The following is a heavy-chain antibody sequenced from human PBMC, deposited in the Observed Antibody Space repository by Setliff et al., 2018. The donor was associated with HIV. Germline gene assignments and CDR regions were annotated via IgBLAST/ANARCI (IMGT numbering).Heavy chain of an antibody. Sequence: SVKVSCKASGYTFTSYAITWVRQAPGQGLEWMGGIIPILGIANYAQKFQGRVTIIADASTNTVNMELSSLRSEDTAVYYCARGVDGSYRKFFDNWGQGTLVTVSS. V-gene: IGHV1-69*10. J-gene: IGHJ4*02. D-gene: IGHD1-26*01. CDR1: GYTFTSYA. CDR2: IIPILGIA. CDR3: ARGVDGSYRKFFDN.